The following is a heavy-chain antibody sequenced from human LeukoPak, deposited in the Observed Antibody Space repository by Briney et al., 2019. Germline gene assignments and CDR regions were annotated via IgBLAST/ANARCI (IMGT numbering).Heavy chain of an antibody. Sequence: GGSLRLSCAASGFTFSSYSMNWVRQAPGKGLEWVSYISSSSSTIYYADSVKGRFTISRDNAKNSLYLQMNSLRAEDTAVYYCAAPPGGSYYLVLAFDIWGQGTMVTVSS. V-gene: IGHV3-48*04. CDR2: ISSSSSTI. J-gene: IGHJ3*02. CDR3: AAPPGGSYYLVLAFDI. CDR1: GFTFSSYS. D-gene: IGHD1-26*01.